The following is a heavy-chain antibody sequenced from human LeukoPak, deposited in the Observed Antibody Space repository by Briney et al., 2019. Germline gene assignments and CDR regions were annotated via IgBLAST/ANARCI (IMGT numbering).Heavy chain of an antibody. D-gene: IGHD3-10*01. Sequence: ASVKVSCKASGYTFTSHSIHWVRRAPGEGLEWMGIINPITGSTNYAQKFQGTVTMTRDTSTSTVYMDLRSLRSEDTAVYYCARDTIWGRGSYLDVWGRGTLVTVSS. J-gene: IGHJ2*01. V-gene: IGHV1-46*01. CDR2: INPITGST. CDR3: ARDTIWGRGSYLDV. CDR1: GYTFTSHS.